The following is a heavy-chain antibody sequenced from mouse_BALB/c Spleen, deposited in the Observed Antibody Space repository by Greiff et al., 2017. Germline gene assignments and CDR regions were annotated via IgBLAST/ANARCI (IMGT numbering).Heavy chain of an antibody. V-gene: IGHV1-7*01. CDR3: ARGREMGAFFAWFAY. CDR2: INPSTGYT. CDR1: GYTFTSYW. J-gene: IGHJ3*01. Sequence: VKLMESGAGLAKPGASVKMSCKASGYTFTSYWMHWVRQRPGQGLEWIGYINPSTGYTEYNQKFKDKATLTADKSSSTAYMQLSSLTSEDSAVYYCARGREMGAFFAWFAYWGQGTLVTVSA. D-gene: IGHD2-3*01.